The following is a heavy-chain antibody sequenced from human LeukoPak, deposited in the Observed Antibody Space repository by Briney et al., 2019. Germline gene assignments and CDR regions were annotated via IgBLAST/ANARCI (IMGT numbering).Heavy chain of an antibody. J-gene: IGHJ6*03. Sequence: GGSLRLSCAASGFTFGMHWVRQAPGKGLEWVAVISYDGSNRYYADSVKGRFTISRDNAKNSLYLQMNSLRAEDTAVYYCARNAYYGSGTYYNDYHYYYMDVWGKGTTVTVSS. V-gene: IGHV3-30*03. CDR3: ARNAYYGSGTYYNDYHYYYMDV. D-gene: IGHD3-10*01. CDR1: GFTFG. CDR2: ISYDGSNR.